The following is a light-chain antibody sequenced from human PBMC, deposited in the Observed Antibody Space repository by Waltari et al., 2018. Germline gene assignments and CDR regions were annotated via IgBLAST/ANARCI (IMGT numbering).Light chain of an antibody. CDR1: SGHSSNV. CDR2: GNSDGSH. CDR3: QTGGHGTWV. Sequence: QLVLTQSPSASASLGASVKLTCTLSSGHSSNVIAWLQQRPEKGPRYLMTGNSDGSHSKGDEVPVRFSGSSSGAERYLTISNLQSEDEADYFCQTGGHGTWVFGGGTTLTVL. J-gene: IGLJ3*02. V-gene: IGLV4-69*01.